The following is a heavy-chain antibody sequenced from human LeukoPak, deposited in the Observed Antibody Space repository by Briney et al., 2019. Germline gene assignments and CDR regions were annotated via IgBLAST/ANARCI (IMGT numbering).Heavy chain of an antibody. CDR3: ARGGAYCGGDCYLDY. J-gene: IGHJ4*02. V-gene: IGHV4-4*07. D-gene: IGHD2-21*02. Sequence: PSETLSLTCTVSGGSISRYYWNWIRQPAGKGLEWIGRIYTSGTTNYNPSLKSRVTMSVDTSKNQFSLKLSSVTAADTVVYYCARGGAYCGGDCYLDYWGQGTLVTVSS. CDR1: GGSISRYY. CDR2: IYTSGTT.